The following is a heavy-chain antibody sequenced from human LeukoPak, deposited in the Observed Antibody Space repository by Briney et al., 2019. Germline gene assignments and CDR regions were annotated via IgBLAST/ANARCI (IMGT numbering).Heavy chain of an antibody. V-gene: IGHV3-30*02. Sequence: GGSLRLSCAVSGFTFSTYGMHWVRQAPGKGLEWVAFIRHDETKQYYADSVKGRFTISRDNSKNTLYLQMNSLRAEDTAVYYCAKDLKGIAVLTDMDVWGKGTTVTVSS. CDR2: IRHDETKQ. J-gene: IGHJ6*03. CDR3: AKDLKGIAVLTDMDV. D-gene: IGHD6-19*01. CDR1: GFTFSTYG.